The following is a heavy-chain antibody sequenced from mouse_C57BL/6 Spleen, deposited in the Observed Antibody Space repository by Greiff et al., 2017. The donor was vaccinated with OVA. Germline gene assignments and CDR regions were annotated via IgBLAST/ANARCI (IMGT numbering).Heavy chain of an antibody. V-gene: IGHV6-3*01. J-gene: IGHJ3*01. CDR2: IRLKSDNYAT. D-gene: IGHD4-1*01. CDR1: GFTFSNYW. CDR3: TGQLTGTFFAY. Sequence: EVKVVESGGGLVQPGGSMKLSCVASGFTFSNYWMNWVRQSPEKGLEWVAQIRLKSDNYATHYAESVKGRFTISRDDSKSSVYLQMNNLRAEDTGIYYCTGQLTGTFFAYWGQGTLVTVAA.